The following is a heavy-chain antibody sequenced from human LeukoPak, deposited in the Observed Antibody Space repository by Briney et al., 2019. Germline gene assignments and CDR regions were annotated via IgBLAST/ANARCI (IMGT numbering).Heavy chain of an antibody. CDR2: MNPNSGNT. CDR1: GYTFTSYD. V-gene: IGHV1-8*01. Sequence: GASVKVSCKASGYTFTSYDINWVRQATGQGLEWMGWMNPNSGNTGYAQKFQGRVTMTRNTSISTAYMELSSLRSEDTAVYYCARGNVDIVATFYWYFDLWGRGTPVTVSS. D-gene: IGHD5-12*01. CDR3: ARGNVDIVATFYWYFDL. J-gene: IGHJ2*01.